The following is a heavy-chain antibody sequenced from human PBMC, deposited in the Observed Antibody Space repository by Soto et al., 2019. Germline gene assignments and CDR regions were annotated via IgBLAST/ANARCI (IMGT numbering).Heavy chain of an antibody. CDR3: ARDGGGVGTTLPSYH. Sequence: QVQLVQSGAEVKKPGASVKVSCKASGYTFISYYIHWVRQAPGQGLEWMGIINTSGGSTSSAQRLQRRVTMARDTFSRTVYMALSSLRSEDTAVYYCARDGGGVGTTLPSYHWGPGTLVTFS. J-gene: IGHJ5*02. CDR2: INTSGGST. CDR1: GYTFISYY. V-gene: IGHV1-46*01. D-gene: IGHD1-26*01.